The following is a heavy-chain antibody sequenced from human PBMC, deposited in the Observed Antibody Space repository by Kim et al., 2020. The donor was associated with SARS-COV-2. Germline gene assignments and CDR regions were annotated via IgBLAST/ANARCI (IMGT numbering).Heavy chain of an antibody. CDR3: ARELDIVLPNFYAMDV. D-gene: IGHD2-8*02. J-gene: IGHJ6*02. V-gene: IGHV3-21*01. Sequence: GGSLRLSCAASGFRFVNYGINWVRQVPGKGPEWVSRISATVTYIYYTDSVKGRFTISRDSAKNSVHLQMTSLRVEDTGIYYCARELDIVLPNFYAMDVWGQGTPVTVSS. CDR2: ISATVTYI. CDR1: GFRFVNYG.